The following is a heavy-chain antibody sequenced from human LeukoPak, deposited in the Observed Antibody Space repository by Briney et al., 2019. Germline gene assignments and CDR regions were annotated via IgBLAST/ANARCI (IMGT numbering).Heavy chain of an antibody. CDR3: TRDKGTYAAPQNWFDP. Sequence: GGSLRLSCTASGFTFGVYAMSWFRQAPGKGLEWVGFIRSKAYGGTTEYAASVKGRFTISRDDSKSIAYLQMNSLKTEDTAVYYCTRDKGTYAAPQNWFDPWGQGTLVTVSS. V-gene: IGHV3-49*03. CDR2: IRSKAYGGTT. CDR1: GFTFGVYA. J-gene: IGHJ5*02. D-gene: IGHD3-16*01.